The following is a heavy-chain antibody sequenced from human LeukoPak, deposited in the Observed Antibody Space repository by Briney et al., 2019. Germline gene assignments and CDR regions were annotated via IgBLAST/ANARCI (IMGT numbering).Heavy chain of an antibody. CDR3: ARGYCSGGSCYSGFDP. D-gene: IGHD2-15*01. J-gene: IGHJ5*02. CDR1: GGSISSGGYY. Sequence: SETLSLTCTVSGGSISSGGYYWSWIRQHPGKGLEWIGYIYYSGSTYYNPSLKSRVTILVDTSKNQFSLKLSSVTAADTAVYYCARGYCSGGSCYSGFDPWGQGTLVTVSS. V-gene: IGHV4-31*03. CDR2: IYYSGST.